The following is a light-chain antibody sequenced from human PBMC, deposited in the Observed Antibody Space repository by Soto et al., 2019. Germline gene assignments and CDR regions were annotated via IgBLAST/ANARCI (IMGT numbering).Light chain of an antibody. J-gene: IGKJ5*01. CDR2: DAS. Sequence: EIVMTQSPATLSVSPGERATLSCRASHSVRSDLAWYQQKPGQSPRLLIFDASTRATGIPARFSGSGSGTEFTLTTSNLQSEDFAVYYCHQYNKWPPITFGQGTRLE. CDR1: HSVRSD. CDR3: HQYNKWPPIT. V-gene: IGKV3-15*01.